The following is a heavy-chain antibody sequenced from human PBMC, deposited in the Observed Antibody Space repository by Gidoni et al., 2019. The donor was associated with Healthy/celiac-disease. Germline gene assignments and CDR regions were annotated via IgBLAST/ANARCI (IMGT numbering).Heavy chain of an antibody. CDR1: GFTFSSYG. D-gene: IGHD1-26*01. CDR2: ISYDGSNK. V-gene: IGHV3-30*18. J-gene: IGHJ6*02. CDR3: AKVGGTYGMDV. Sequence: QVQLVESGGGVVQPGRSLRLSCAASGFTFSSYGMHWVRQAPGKGLEWVAVISYDGSNKYYADSVKGRFTISRDNSKNTLYLQMNSLRAEDTAVYYCAKVGGTYGMDVWGQGTTVTVSS.